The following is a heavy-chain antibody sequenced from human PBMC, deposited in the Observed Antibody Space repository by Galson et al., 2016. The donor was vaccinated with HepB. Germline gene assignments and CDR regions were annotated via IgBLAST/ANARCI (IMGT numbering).Heavy chain of an antibody. CDR1: GYGFSGYF. CDR3: ARDTPGRVPHLIDH. D-gene: IGHD1-1*01. Sequence: SVKVSCKASGYGFSGYFMHWLRQAPGQGLEWMGWIHTDNGDTNHAQKFQGRVTMTRDTSTRTAHMELSRLTPDDTAIYYCARDTPGRVPHLIDHCGQGTLVVVSS. V-gene: IGHV1-2*02. CDR2: IHTDNGDT. J-gene: IGHJ4*02.